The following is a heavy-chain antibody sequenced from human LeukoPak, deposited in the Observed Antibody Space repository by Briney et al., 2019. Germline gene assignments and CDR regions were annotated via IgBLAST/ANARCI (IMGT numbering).Heavy chain of an antibody. D-gene: IGHD1-14*01. J-gene: IGHJ3*02. CDR3: AKDRLTIDAFDI. CDR1: GFTFSSYA. V-gene: IGHV3-23*01. Sequence: PGGSLRLSCGASGFTFSSYAMSWVRQAPGKGLEWVSAIASNGGITYYADSVKGRFTISRDNSKNTLYLQMNSLRAEDTAVFYCAKDRLTIDAFDIWGQGTMVTVSS. CDR2: IASNGGIT.